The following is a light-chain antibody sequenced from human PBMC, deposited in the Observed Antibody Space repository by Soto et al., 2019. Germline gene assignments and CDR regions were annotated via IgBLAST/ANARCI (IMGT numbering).Light chain of an antibody. CDR2: EVS. Sequence: QSVLTQPASVSGSPGQSITISCTGTSSDVGGYNYVSWYQHHPGKAPKVMIFEVSNRPSGVSIRFSGSKSGNTASLTISGLQAEDEADYYCISYTSSSTLYVFGTGTKVT. J-gene: IGLJ1*01. V-gene: IGLV2-14*01. CDR3: ISYTSSSTLYV. CDR1: SSDVGGYNY.